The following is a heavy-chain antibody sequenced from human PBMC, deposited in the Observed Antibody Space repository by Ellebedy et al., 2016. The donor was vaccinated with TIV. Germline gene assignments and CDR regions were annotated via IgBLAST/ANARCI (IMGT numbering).Heavy chain of an antibody. CDR1: GGSFSGYY. CDR2: INHSGST. D-gene: IGHD1-1*01. CDR3: ARERTGTQPFDY. V-gene: IGHV4-34*01. Sequence: MPSETLSLTCAVYGGSFSGYYWSWIRQPPGKGLEWIGEINHSGSTNYNPSLKSRVTISVDTSKNQFSLKLSSVTAADTAVYYCARERTGTQPFDYWGQGTLVTVSS. J-gene: IGHJ4*02.